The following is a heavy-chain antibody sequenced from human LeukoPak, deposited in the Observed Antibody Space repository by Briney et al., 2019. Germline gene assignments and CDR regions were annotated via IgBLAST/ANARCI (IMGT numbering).Heavy chain of an antibody. D-gene: IGHD6-6*01. CDR1: GGTFSSYA. V-gene: IGHV1-69*13. Sequence: GASVKVSCKASGGTFSSYAISWVRQAPGQGLEWMGGIIPIFGTANYAQKFQGRVTITADESTSTAYMELRSLRSDDTAVYYCARSIAAPDYYFDYWGQGTLVTVSS. CDR2: IIPIFGTA. J-gene: IGHJ4*02. CDR3: ARSIAAPDYYFDY.